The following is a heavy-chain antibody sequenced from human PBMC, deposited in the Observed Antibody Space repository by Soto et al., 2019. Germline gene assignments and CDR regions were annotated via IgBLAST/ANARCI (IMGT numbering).Heavy chain of an antibody. CDR2: SVPDGSEK. J-gene: IGHJ5*02. V-gene: IGHV3-7*01. Sequence: PGGSLRLSCVASGFAFSDSWMNWVRQAPGKGLEWVASSVPDGSEKYYVDSVKGRFTISRDNTKSSLYLEMNSLRVEDTAIYYCARDRGYNCFDLWGQGTLVTVSS. CDR1: GFAFSDSW. CDR3: ARDRGYNCFDL.